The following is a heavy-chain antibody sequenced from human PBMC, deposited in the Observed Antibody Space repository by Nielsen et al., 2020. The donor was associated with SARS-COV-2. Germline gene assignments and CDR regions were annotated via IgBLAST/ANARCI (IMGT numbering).Heavy chain of an antibody. CDR2: ISYDGSNK. V-gene: IGHV3-30*03. Sequence: GESLKISCAASGFTFSSYGMHWVRQAPGKGLEWVAVISYDGSNKYYADSVKGRFTISRDNSKNTLYLQMNSLRAEDTAVYYCARVREMATMWEYYYYSLDVWGQGTTVTVSS. D-gene: IGHD5-24*01. CDR3: ARVREMATMWEYYYYSLDV. J-gene: IGHJ6*02. CDR1: GFTFSSYG.